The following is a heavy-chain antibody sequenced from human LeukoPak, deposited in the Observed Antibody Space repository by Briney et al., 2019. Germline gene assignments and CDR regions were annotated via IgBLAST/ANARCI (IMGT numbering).Heavy chain of an antibody. J-gene: IGHJ6*03. V-gene: IGHV3-23*01. CDR3: AKGNAITIFGVVNYYMDV. CDR2: ISGSGGST. Sequence: GGSLRLSCAASGFTFSSYAMSWVRQAPGKGLEWVSAISGSGGSTYYADSVKGRFTISRDNSKNTLYLQMNSLRAEDTAVYYCAKGNAITIFGVVNYYMDVWGKGTTVTVSS. D-gene: IGHD3-3*01. CDR1: GFTFSSYA.